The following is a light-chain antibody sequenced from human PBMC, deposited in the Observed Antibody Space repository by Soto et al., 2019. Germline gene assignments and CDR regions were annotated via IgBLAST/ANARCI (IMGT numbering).Light chain of an antibody. CDR1: QSLSSS. J-gene: IGKJ1*01. V-gene: IGKV3-11*01. CDR3: HQRSNWWT. CDR2: DTS. Sequence: EIVLTQSPATLSLFPGERATLSCRASQSLSSSLAWYQQKPGQAPRVLIYDTSTRATGIPARFSGSGSGTDFTLTISXXXPEDSAVYYCHQRSNWWTFGQGTRV.